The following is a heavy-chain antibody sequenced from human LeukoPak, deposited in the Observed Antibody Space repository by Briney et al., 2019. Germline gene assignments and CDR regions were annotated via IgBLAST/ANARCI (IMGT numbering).Heavy chain of an antibody. V-gene: IGHV4-34*01. CDR1: GGSFSDYY. D-gene: IGHD3-10*01. Sequence: PSETLSLTCAVYGGSFSDYYWSWIRQPPGKGLEWIGEINHSGSTNYNPSLKSRVTISVDTSKNQFSLKLSSVTAADTAVYYCARGTGSYYYWGQGTLVTVSS. J-gene: IGHJ4*02. CDR2: INHSGST. CDR3: ARGTGSYYY.